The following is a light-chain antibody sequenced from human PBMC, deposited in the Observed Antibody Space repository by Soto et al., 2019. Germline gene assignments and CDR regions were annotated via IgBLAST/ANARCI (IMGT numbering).Light chain of an antibody. J-gene: IGKJ1*01. CDR1: QSFSSN. Sequence: EIVMTQSPATLSVSPGERATLSCRASQSFSSNLACYQQKPDQAPRLLIYGASTRATGIPARFSGSGSGTEFTLTISSLQSEDFAVYYCQQYNNWPRTFGQGTKVDIK. CDR2: GAS. CDR3: QQYNNWPRT. V-gene: IGKV3-15*01.